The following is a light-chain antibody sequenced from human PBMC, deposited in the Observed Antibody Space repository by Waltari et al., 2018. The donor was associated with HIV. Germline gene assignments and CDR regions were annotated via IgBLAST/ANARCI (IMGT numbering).Light chain of an antibody. Sequence: EIVLTQYPGTLSLSPGERATLSCRASQRVSSSYLAWYQQKPGQAPRLFIYGVSSRATGVPDRFSGSVSGTDFTLTISRLEPEDFAVYYCQQYGSSPYTFGQGTKLEIK. V-gene: IGKV3-20*01. CDR1: QRVSSSY. CDR2: GVS. CDR3: QQYGSSPYT. J-gene: IGKJ2*01.